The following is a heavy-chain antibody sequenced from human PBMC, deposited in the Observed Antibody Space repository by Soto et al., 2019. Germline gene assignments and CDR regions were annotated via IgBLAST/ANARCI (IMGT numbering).Heavy chain of an antibody. J-gene: IGHJ5*02. V-gene: IGHV4-30-4*01. CDR3: ARDRRWLPRGPNNWLDL. CDR1: GGSINSGNYY. Sequence: SETLSLTCTVSGGSINSGNYYRTWVRQPPGKGLEWIGYIYYDGNSQHNPSLKSRVTMSIDTSKNQFSLNLSSVTAADTAVYYCARDRRWLPRGPNNWLDLWGQGTQVTSSS. CDR2: IYYDGNS. D-gene: IGHD5-12*01.